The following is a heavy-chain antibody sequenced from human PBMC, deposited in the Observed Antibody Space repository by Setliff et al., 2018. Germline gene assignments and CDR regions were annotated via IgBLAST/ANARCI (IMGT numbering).Heavy chain of an antibody. CDR1: GYTFTDYG. CDR2: ISPYSGNT. V-gene: IGHV1-18*01. D-gene: IGHD2-2*01. Sequence: ASVKVSCKASGYTFTDYGVTWVRQAPGQGLEWVGWISPYSGNTYYAPKFQGRITMTTDTPTTTAYMELKSLRSDDTAIYYCSRLVRYCTRTSCQRLSGDDYWGQGAQVTVSS. CDR3: SRLVRYCTRTSCQRLSGDDY. J-gene: IGHJ4*02.